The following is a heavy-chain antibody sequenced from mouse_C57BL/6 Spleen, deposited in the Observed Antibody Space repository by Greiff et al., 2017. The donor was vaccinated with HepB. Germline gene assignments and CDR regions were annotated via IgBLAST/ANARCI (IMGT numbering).Heavy chain of an antibody. V-gene: IGHV1-42*01. CDR3: ARPYDYDGAWFAY. Sequence: VQLQQSGPELVKPGASVKISCKASGYSFTGYYMNWVKQSPEKSLEWIGEINPSTGGTTYNQKFKAKATLTVDKSSSTAYMQLKSLTSEDSAVYYCARPYDYDGAWFAYWGQGTLVTVSA. CDR2: INPSTGGT. D-gene: IGHD2-4*01. J-gene: IGHJ3*01. CDR1: GYSFTGYY.